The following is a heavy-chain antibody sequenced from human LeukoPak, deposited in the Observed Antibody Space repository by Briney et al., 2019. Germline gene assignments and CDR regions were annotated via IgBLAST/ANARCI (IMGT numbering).Heavy chain of an antibody. V-gene: IGHV1-18*01. CDR2: ISAYNGNT. D-gene: IGHD3-16*02. CDR1: GYTFTSYG. Sequence: GASVKVSCKASGYTFTSYGISWVRQAPGQGLEWMGWISAYNGNTNHAQKLQGRVTMTTDTSTSTAYMELRSLRSDDTAVYYCARVRVWGSYRPRYFDYWGQGTLVTVSS. J-gene: IGHJ4*02. CDR3: ARVRVWGSYRPRYFDY.